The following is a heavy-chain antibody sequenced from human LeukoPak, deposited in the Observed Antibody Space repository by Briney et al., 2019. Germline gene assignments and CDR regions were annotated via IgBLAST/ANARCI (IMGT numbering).Heavy chain of an antibody. J-gene: IGHJ4*02. Sequence: SETLSLTCTVSGGSISSSSYYWGWIRQPPGKGLEWIGSIYYSGSTFYNPSLKSRVTISVDTSKNQFSLKLSSVTASDTAVYFCARQSSTSCYIDYWGQGTLVAVSS. CDR2: IYYSGST. CDR3: ARQSSTSCYIDY. CDR1: GGSISSSSYY. D-gene: IGHD2-2*02. V-gene: IGHV4-39*01.